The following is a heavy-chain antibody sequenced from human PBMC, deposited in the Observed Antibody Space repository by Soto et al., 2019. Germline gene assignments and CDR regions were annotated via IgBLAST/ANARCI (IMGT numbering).Heavy chain of an antibody. CDR3: ARARATVTTERALGY. J-gene: IGHJ4*02. CDR1: GYTFYNYD. V-gene: IGHV1-18*01. Sequence: ASVKVSCKASGYTFYNYDITWVRQAPGQGLEWMGTISAHNENTNVAQNLQGRVSMTTDKSTATAYMELRSLTSDDTAVYYCARARATVTTERALGYWGQGTLVTVSS. CDR2: ISAHNENT. D-gene: IGHD4-17*01.